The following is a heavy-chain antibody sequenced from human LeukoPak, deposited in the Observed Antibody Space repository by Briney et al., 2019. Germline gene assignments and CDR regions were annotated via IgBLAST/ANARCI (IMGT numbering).Heavy chain of an antibody. CDR3: ARHVDNWFDP. CDR1: GYSFTTYW. V-gene: IGHV5-51*01. CDR2: IFPADSDT. J-gene: IGHJ5*02. Sequence: GESLKISCRASGYSFTTYWIGWVRQMPGKGLEWMGVIFPADSDTRYSPSFQGQVTISADKSISTAYLQWSSLKASDTAMYYCARHVDNWFDPWGQGTLVTVSS.